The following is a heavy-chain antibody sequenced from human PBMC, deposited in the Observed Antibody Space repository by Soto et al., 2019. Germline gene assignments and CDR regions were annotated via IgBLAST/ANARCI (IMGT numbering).Heavy chain of an antibody. D-gene: IGHD3-10*01. Sequence: PSETLSLTCTVSGGSISSGYYYWTWIRQTPGRGLEYIGYINYSESTYYNPSLQSRFTISIDTSKNQFSLELSSVTAEDTAVYYCARGDSTMAFPYYWGQGILVTVSS. V-gene: IGHV4-30-4*01. CDR1: GGSISSGYYY. CDR2: INYSEST. CDR3: ARGDSTMAFPYY. J-gene: IGHJ4*02.